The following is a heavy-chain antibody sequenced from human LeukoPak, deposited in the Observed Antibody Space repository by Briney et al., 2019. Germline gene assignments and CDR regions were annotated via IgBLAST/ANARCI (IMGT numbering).Heavy chain of an antibody. CDR2: ISGSGGST. CDR1: GFTFSSYA. J-gene: IGHJ4*02. D-gene: IGHD3-22*01. V-gene: IGHV3-23*01. CDR3: AKGTYYYDASGKSQSYFDY. Sequence: GGSLRLSCAASGFTFSSYAMSWVRQAPGKGLEWVSAISGSGGSTYYADSVKGRFTISRDNSKNTLYLQMNSLRAEDTAVYYCAKGTYYYDASGKSQSYFDYWGQGTLVTVSS.